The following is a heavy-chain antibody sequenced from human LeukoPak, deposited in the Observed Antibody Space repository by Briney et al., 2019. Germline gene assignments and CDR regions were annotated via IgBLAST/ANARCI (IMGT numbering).Heavy chain of an antibody. V-gene: IGHV4-59*01. CDR3: ARARPGNDGGNFDY. CDR1: GGSIRSYY. D-gene: IGHD1-1*01. Sequence: SETLSLTCTVSGGSIRSYYWSWSRQPPGKGLEWIGFIYYSGDTYYNPSLKSRVTISVDTSKNQFSLKLSSVTAADTAVYYCARARPGNDGGNFDYWGQGTVVTVSS. CDR2: IYYSGDT. J-gene: IGHJ4*02.